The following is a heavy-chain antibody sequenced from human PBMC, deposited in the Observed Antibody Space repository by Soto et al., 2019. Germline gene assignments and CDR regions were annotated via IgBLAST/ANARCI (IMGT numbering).Heavy chain of an antibody. J-gene: IGHJ4*02. D-gene: IGHD2-15*01. V-gene: IGHV4-39*01. Sequence: QLQLQESGPGLVKPSETLPLTCTVSGGTISNSNHYWAWIRQPPGKGLERIGSVYYSGSTYYNPSLKSRLTISVDTFTNQFSLRLNSVTAADTAVYYCARPRDATGYFDYWGQGTLVTVSS. CDR1: GGTISNSNHY. CDR3: ARPRDATGYFDY. CDR2: VYYSGST.